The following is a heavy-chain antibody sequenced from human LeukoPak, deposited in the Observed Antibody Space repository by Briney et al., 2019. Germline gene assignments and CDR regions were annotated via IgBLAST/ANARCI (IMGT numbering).Heavy chain of an antibody. Sequence: PGGSLRLSCAASGFTFSTYGMHWVRQAPGKGLEWVAFIHYDGRKKYYADSMKGRFTISRDNSKNTLYPQMNSLRAEDTAVYYCARVSDSYNWFDPWGQGTLVTVSS. D-gene: IGHD6-6*01. CDR1: GFTFSTYG. J-gene: IGHJ5*02. V-gene: IGHV3-30*02. CDR3: ARVSDSYNWFDP. CDR2: IHYDGRKK.